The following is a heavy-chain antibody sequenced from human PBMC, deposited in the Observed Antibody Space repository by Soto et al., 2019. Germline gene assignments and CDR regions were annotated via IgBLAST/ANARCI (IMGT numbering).Heavy chain of an antibody. CDR3: ARGDSTDCSNGVCSFFYNHDMDV. J-gene: IGHJ6*02. Sequence: ASVKVSCKASGYSFTDYHIHWVRQAPGQGLEWLGRINPKSGGTSTAQKFQGWVTMTTDTSISTASMELTRLISGDTAIYYCARGDSTDCSNGVCSFFYNHDMDVWGQGTTVTVSS. V-gene: IGHV1-2*04. CDR1: GYSFTDYH. D-gene: IGHD2-8*01. CDR2: INPKSGGT.